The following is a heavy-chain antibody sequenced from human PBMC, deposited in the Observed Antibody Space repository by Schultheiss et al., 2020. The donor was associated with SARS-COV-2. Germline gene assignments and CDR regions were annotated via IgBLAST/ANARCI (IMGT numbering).Heavy chain of an antibody. CDR3: ASISYYDFWSGYDFDY. V-gene: IGHV1-2*02. Sequence: ASVKVSCKASGYTFTGYYMHWVRQAPGQGLEWMGWINPNSGGTNYAQKFQGRVTMTRDTSISTAYMELSRLRSEDTAVYYCASISYYDFWSGYDFDYWGQGALVTVSS. CDR1: GYTFTGYY. J-gene: IGHJ4*02. D-gene: IGHD3-3*01. CDR2: INPNSGGT.